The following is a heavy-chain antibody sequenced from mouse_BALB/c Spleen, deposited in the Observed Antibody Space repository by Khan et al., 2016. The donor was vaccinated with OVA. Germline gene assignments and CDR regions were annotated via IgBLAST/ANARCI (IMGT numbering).Heavy chain of an antibody. D-gene: IGHD2-14*01. CDR1: GYSFTLYY. J-gene: IGHJ3*01. CDR2: VNPNTDNI. Sequence: VQLLQSGPDLVKPGASVKISCKASGYSFTLYYMSWVKQSHGKSLEWIGRVNPNTDNINYNQEFKGKAIFTVDKSSNTAYMELRSLTSKSTAVYFCTRVYDFFDSWSQGTLVNISA. CDR3: TRVYDFFDS. V-gene: IGHV1-26*01.